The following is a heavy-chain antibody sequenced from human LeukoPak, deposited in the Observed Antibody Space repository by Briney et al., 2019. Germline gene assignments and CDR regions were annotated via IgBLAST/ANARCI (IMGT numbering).Heavy chain of an antibody. D-gene: IGHD3-22*01. Sequence: ASVKVSCKASGASFSNYAVSWVRQAPGQGLEWMGGIIPIFGTPNYAQKFQGRVTISTDESTNTAYMELRSLRSEDTAVYYCARDSTYYESDGDYPPFYYFYYMDVWGKGTTVTVSS. CDR2: IIPIFGTP. J-gene: IGHJ6*03. CDR3: ARDSTYYESDGDYPPFYYFYYMDV. CDR1: GASFSNYA. V-gene: IGHV1-69*05.